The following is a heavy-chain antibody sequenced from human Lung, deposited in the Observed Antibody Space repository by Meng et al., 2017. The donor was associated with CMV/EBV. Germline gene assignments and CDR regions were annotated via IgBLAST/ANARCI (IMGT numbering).Heavy chain of an antibody. CDR2: INPNSGGT. J-gene: IGHJ4*02. V-gene: IGHV1-2*02. CDR3: ARNRAGLKTEGNDY. D-gene: IGHD2/OR15-2a*01. CDR1: GYTFTGYY. Sequence: ASVKVSCKASGYTFTGYYMHWVRQAPGQGLEWMGWINPNSGGTNYAQKFQGRVTMTRDTSISTAYMELSRLRSDDTAVYYCARNRAGLKTEGNDYWGQGTLVTVSS.